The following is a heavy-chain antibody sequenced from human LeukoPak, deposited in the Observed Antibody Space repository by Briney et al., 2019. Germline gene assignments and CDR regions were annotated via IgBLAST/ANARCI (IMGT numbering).Heavy chain of an antibody. CDR3: ARGVGATPYYFDY. CDR2: IYYSGST. CDR1: GGSISSYY. D-gene: IGHD1-26*01. Sequence: PSETLSLTCTVSGGSISSYYWSWIRQPPGKGLEWIGYIYYSGSTNYNPSLKSRVTISVDTSRNQFSLKLSSVTAADTAVYSCARGVGATPYYFDYWGQGTLVTVSS. V-gene: IGHV4-59*01. J-gene: IGHJ4*02.